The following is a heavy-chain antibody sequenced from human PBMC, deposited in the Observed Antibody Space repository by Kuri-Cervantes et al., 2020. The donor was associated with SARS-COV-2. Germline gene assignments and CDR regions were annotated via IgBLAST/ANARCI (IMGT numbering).Heavy chain of an antibody. Sequence: GSLRLSCAVSGYSISSGYYWGWIRQPPGKGLEWIGDINHSGSTNYNPSLKSRVTISLDTSTNQFSLKLSSATAADTAVYYCARVFTASFDFWGQGTLVTVSS. CDR2: INHSGST. V-gene: IGHV4-38-2*01. CDR1: GYSISSGYY. J-gene: IGHJ4*02. CDR3: ARVFTASFDF.